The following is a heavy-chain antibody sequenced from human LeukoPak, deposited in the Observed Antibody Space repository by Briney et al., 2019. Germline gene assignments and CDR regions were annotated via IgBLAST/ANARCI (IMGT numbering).Heavy chain of an antibody. CDR2: IYTNDGSA. V-gene: IGHV1-46*01. CDR1: GYTFTSYY. CDR3: ARARAAAGAQYFQH. J-gene: IGHJ1*01. Sequence: ASVKVSCKASGYTFTSYYLHWVRQAPGQRPEWMGIIYTNDGSARYAQKFQGRVTMTRDTSTGTVYMELSSLSSDDTAVYYCARARAAAGAQYFQHWGQGTLVSASS. D-gene: IGHD6-13*01.